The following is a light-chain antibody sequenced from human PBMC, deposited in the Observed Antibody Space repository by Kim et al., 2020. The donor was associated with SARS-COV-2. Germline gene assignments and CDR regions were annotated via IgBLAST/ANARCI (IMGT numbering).Light chain of an antibody. Sequence: GQSLTIACTGSSSDIGPYNFVSWYQQHPGKAPKVMIFDVSNRPSGVSNRFSGSKSGNTASLTISGLQAEDEADYYCSSYTSSVTVVFGGGTKVTVL. CDR1: SSDIGPYNF. J-gene: IGLJ2*01. CDR3: SSYTSSVTVV. V-gene: IGLV2-14*04. CDR2: DVS.